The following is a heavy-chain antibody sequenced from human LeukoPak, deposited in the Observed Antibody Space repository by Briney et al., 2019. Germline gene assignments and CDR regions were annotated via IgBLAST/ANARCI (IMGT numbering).Heavy chain of an antibody. Sequence: PETLSLTCAVYGGSFSGYYWSWIRQPPGKGLEWIGEIDHSGSTNYNPSLKSRVTISVDTSKNQFSLKLSSVTAADTAVYYCARGAPMVRGAPQPNWFDPWGQGTLVTVSS. CDR3: ARGAPMVRGAPQPNWFDP. CDR2: IDHSGST. D-gene: IGHD3-10*01. CDR1: GGSFSGYY. J-gene: IGHJ5*02. V-gene: IGHV4-34*01.